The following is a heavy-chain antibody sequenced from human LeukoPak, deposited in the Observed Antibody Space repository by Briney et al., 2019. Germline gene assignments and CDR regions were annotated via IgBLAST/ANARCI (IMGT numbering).Heavy chain of an antibody. V-gene: IGHV3-66*01. D-gene: IGHD6-6*01. CDR3: ASYRYGSSFAFDI. CDR1: GFTFSDAW. CDR2: IYSGGST. Sequence: GGSLRLSCAVSGFTFSDAWMSWVRQAPGKGLEWVSIIYSGGSTYYADSVKGRFTISRDNSKNTLYLQMNSLRAEDTAVYYCASYRYGSSFAFDIWGQGTMVTVSS. J-gene: IGHJ3*02.